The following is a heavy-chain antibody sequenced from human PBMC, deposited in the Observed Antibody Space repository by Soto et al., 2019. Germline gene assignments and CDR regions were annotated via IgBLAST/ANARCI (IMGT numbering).Heavy chain of an antibody. CDR1: GYTFISYG. D-gene: IGHD3-22*01. CDR3: ARDQPYYGSRYYYCYT. Sequence: DSVEVSCKASGYTFISYGISWVRQAPGQGLEWMGWMSAFTGKADYAQIFQDRVTMTTDTSTSTAYMELRRLRSDDTAVYYCARDQPYYGSRYYYCYTWGQGSRVTVAS. V-gene: IGHV1-18*04. CDR2: MSAFTGKA. J-gene: IGHJ1*01.